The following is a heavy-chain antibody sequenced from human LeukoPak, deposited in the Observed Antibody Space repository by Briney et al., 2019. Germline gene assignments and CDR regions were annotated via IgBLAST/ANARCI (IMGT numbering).Heavy chain of an antibody. J-gene: IGHJ3*02. Sequence: GGSLRLSCAASGFNFSIYSMNWVRQAPGKGLEWVSYITRSSTTIYYADSVKGRFTISRDNSKNTLYLQMNSLRAEDTAVYYCARDPAATNWGNQDAFDIWGQGTMVTVSS. CDR3: ARDPAATNWGNQDAFDI. CDR1: GFNFSIYS. V-gene: IGHV3-48*01. CDR2: ITRSSTTI. D-gene: IGHD7-27*01.